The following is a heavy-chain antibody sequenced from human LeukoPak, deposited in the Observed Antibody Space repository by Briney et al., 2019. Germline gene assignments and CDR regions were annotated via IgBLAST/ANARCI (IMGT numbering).Heavy chain of an antibody. Sequence: GGSLRLSCAASGFTFSSYSMNWVRQAPGKGLEWVSSISSSSSYIYYADSVKGRFTISRDNAKNSLYLQMNSLRAEDAAVYYCARDSSFDFDYWGQGTLAAVSS. CDR3: ARDSSFDFDY. J-gene: IGHJ4*02. CDR2: ISSSSSYI. V-gene: IGHV3-21*01. CDR1: GFTFSSYS. D-gene: IGHD6-6*01.